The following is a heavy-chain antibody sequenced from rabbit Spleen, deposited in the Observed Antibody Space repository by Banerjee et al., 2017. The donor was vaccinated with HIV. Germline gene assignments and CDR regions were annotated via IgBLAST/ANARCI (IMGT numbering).Heavy chain of an antibody. CDR2: IYTSSSGST. CDR1: GFSLSINYY. D-gene: IGHD1-1*01. CDR3: ARDLPFSSSNGYRL. J-gene: IGHJ4*01. Sequence: QSLEESGGDLVKPGASLTLTCTGSGFSLSINYYMCWVRQAPGKGLEWIACIYTSSSGSTYYASWAKGRFTISKTSSTTVTLRMTSLTAADTATYFCARDLPFSSSNGYRLWGPCSLLPVS. V-gene: IGHV1S40*01.